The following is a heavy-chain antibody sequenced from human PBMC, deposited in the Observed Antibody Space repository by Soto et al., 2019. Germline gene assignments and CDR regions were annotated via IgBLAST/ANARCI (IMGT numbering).Heavy chain of an antibody. D-gene: IGHD3-10*01. V-gene: IGHV4-59*01. CDR1: GGSISPYF. Sequence: QVQLQESGPGLVKPSETLSLTCTVSGGSISPYFWSWIRQPPGKGLEWIGYIFYSGGTNYNPSLTRRVTISVDTSKNQFSVKLSSVTAADTAVYYCARGRYYGSGTTIKYFDLWGRGTLVTVSS. J-gene: IGHJ2*01. CDR3: ARGRYYGSGTTIKYFDL. CDR2: IFYSGGT.